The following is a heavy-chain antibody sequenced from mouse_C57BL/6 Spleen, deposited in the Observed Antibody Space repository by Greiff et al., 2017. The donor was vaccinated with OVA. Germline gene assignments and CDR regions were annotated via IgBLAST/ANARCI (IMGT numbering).Heavy chain of an antibody. Sequence: QVQLQQPGAELVKPGASVKLSCKASGYTFTSYWMHWVKQRPGQGLEWIGMIHPNSGSTNYNEKFKSKATLTVDKSSSTAYMQLSSLTSEDSAVYYCARSITTVVAAYYYAMDYWGQGTSVTVSS. J-gene: IGHJ4*01. CDR2: IHPNSGST. V-gene: IGHV1-64*01. CDR1: GYTFTSYW. D-gene: IGHD1-1*01. CDR3: ARSITTVVAAYYYAMDY.